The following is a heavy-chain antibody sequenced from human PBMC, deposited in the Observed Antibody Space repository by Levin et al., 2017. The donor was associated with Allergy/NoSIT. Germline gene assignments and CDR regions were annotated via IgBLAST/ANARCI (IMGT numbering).Heavy chain of an antibody. D-gene: IGHD2-21*02. V-gene: IGHV3-23*01. CDR3: AKDRNRMRLVVTAIDF. Sequence: GGSLGLSCAASGFSFNSYGMSWVRQAPGKGLEWVSVISGSGGSTYYADSVKGRFTISRDNSKNTLYLQMDSLRAEDTAVYYCAKDRNRMRLVVTAIDFWGQGTLVTVSS. CDR2: ISGSGGST. CDR1: GFSFNSYG. J-gene: IGHJ4*02.